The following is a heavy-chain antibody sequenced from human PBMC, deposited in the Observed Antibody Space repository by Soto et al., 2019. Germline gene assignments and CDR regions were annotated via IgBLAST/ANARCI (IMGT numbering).Heavy chain of an antibody. Sequence: ASVKVSCKASGGTFSSYAISWVRQMPGKGLEWMGIIYPGDSDTRYSPSFQGQVTIPADKSISTAYLQWSSLKASDTAMYYCARRGIVGAIGYYYYGMDVWGQGTTVTVSS. D-gene: IGHD1-26*01. J-gene: IGHJ6*02. CDR1: GGTFSSYA. CDR3: ARRGIVGAIGYYYYGMDV. CDR2: IYPGDSDT. V-gene: IGHV5-51*01.